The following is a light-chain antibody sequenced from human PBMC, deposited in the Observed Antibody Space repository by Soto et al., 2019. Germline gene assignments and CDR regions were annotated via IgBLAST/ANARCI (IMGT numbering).Light chain of an antibody. CDR3: QQSYSTPYT. CDR1: QSINTY. Sequence: DIQMTQSPSSLSASVGERVTVTCRASQSINTYLNWYQQKPGKAPKLLIYDASSLQSGVPSRFSGSGSGTDFTLTINSLQPEDFATYYCQQSYSTPYTFGQGTKVDIK. V-gene: IGKV1-39*01. J-gene: IGKJ2*01. CDR2: DAS.